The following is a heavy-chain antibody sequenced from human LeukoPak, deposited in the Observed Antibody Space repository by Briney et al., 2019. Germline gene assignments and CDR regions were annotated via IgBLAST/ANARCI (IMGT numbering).Heavy chain of an antibody. CDR2: VFYSGHT. CDR1: GGPIGGHY. V-gene: IGHV4-59*11. CDR3: ARVTYQPRDTYDI. J-gene: IGHJ3*02. D-gene: IGHD2-21*01. Sequence: SETLSLTCSVSGGPIGGHYWSWIRQPPGTGLEWIGFVFYSGHTNYNPSLKSRVTIKVDTSKNQFSLKLTSVTAADTAVYYCARVTYQPRDTYDIWGQGTMVTVSS.